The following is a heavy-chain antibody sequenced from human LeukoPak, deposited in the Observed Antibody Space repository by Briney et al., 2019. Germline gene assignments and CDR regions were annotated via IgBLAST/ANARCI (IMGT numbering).Heavy chain of an antibody. Sequence: GSLRLSCAASGFSVRSNYMSWVRQAPGKGLEWVSVIYSAGTTYYADSVKGRFTISRDNSKNSLCLQMNSLRVEDTAVYYCAREVHSSGWPDRGGLDYWGQGTLVTVSS. V-gene: IGHV3-53*01. CDR2: IYSAGTT. J-gene: IGHJ4*02. CDR3: AREVHSSGWPDRGGLDY. CDR1: GFSVRSNY. D-gene: IGHD6-19*01.